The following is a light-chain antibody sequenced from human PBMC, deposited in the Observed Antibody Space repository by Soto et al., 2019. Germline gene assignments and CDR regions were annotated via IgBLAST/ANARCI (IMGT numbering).Light chain of an antibody. CDR1: SSDVGGYNY. CDR3: GSYTGRYSVV. Sequence: QSVLTQPRSVSGSPGQSVTISCTGTSSDVGGYNYVFWYKQYPGKAPKLIIYDVTQRPSGVPDRFSGSKSGNTASLTISGLQADDEADYHCGSYTGRYSVVFGGGTKFTVL. CDR2: DVT. V-gene: IGLV2-11*01. J-gene: IGLJ2*01.